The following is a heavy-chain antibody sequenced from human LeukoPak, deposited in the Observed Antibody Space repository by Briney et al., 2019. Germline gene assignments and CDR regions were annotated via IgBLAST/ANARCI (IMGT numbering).Heavy chain of an antibody. D-gene: IGHD5-24*01. CDR1: GFTFSDYY. J-gene: IGHJ4*02. V-gene: IGHV3-11*04. CDR3: ARDPTEMATAYFDY. CDR2: ISSSGSTI. Sequence: GGSLRLSCAASGFTFSDYYMSWIRQAPGKGLEWVSYISSSGSTIYYADSVKGRFTISRDNAKNSLYLQMNSLRAADTAVYYCARDPTEMATAYFDYWGQGTLVTVSS.